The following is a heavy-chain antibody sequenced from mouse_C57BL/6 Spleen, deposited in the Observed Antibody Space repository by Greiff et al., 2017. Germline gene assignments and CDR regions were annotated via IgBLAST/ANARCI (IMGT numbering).Heavy chain of an antibody. CDR3: ARNYGSSYSYVDV. V-gene: IGHV1-50*01. J-gene: IGHJ1*03. Sequence: QVQLQQPGAELVKPGASVKLSCKASGYTFTSYWMQWVKQRPGQGLAWIGEIDPSDSYTNYNQKFKGKATLTVDTSSSSAYVQLSSRTSEDSAVYYGARNYGSSYSYVDVWGTGTTVTVSS. CDR2: IDPSDSYT. D-gene: IGHD1-1*01. CDR1: GYTFTSYW.